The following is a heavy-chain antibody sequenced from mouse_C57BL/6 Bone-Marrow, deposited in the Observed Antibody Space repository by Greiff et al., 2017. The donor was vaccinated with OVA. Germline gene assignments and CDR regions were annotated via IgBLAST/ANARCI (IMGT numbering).Heavy chain of an antibody. D-gene: IGHD1-1*01. V-gene: IGHV1-50*01. CDR3: ARRPTPYYYAMDY. CDR1: GFTFTSYW. Sequence: QVQLQQPGAELVKPGASVKLSCKASGFTFTSYWMQWVQQRPGQGLEWIGEIDPSDSYPYYKQKFKGQDTLSVDTASSTVYMQRSSLTSEDSAVYYCARRPTPYYYAMDYWGQGTSGTVSS. CDR2: IDPSDSYP. J-gene: IGHJ4*01.